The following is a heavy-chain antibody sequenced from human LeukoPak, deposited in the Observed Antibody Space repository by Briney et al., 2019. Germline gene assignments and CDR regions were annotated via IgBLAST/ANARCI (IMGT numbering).Heavy chain of an antibody. CDR2: ISSSGSAI. J-gene: IGHJ4*02. CDR1: GFTFSDYY. Sequence: EDPLRLYCSSSGFTFSDYYMSWIRQAQGKGLELPSYISSSGSAIYYAGSVKGRFTISRDNAKNSLYLQMNSLRAEDTAVYYCARADRLGAALLASFDYWGQGTLVTVSS. V-gene: IGHV3-11*04. CDR3: ARADRLGAALLASFDY. D-gene: IGHD3-16*01.